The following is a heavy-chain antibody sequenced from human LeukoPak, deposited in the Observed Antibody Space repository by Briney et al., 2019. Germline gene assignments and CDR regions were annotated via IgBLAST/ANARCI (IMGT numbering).Heavy chain of an antibody. CDR3: ARQGGYSSDWFDP. CDR1: GGSISSYY. D-gene: IGHD3-22*01. J-gene: IGHJ5*02. V-gene: IGHV4-59*01. CDR2: IYYSGRT. Sequence: PSETLSLTCTVSGGSISSYYWSWLRQPPGKGLGWVGYIYYSGRTNYNPSLKTRVTISVDTSNNQSSQKLGAVPAADTAVYYCARQGGYSSDWFDPWGQGTLVTVSS.